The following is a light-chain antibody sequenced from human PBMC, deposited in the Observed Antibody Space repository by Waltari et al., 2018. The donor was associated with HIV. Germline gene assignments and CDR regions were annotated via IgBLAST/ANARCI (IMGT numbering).Light chain of an antibody. CDR2: GKN. V-gene: IGLV3-19*01. CDR3: NSRDSSAKHHWV. J-gene: IGLJ3*02. Sequence: SSELTQDPAVSVALGQTVRITCQGDSLRSYSATSRYQQKPGQAPVLVIYGKNNRPSGIPDRFSGSSSGNTASLTITGAQAEDEADYYCNSRDSSAKHHWVFGGGTKLTVL. CDR1: SLRSYS.